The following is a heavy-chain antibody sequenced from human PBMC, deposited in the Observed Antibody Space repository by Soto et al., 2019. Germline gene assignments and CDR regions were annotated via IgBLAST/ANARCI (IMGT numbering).Heavy chain of an antibody. CDR3: ASAQGRFGESSDY. J-gene: IGHJ4*02. CDR1: GFTFKTYS. V-gene: IGHV3-21*02. CDR2: ISSGSTYI. D-gene: IGHD3-10*01. Sequence: EVQLVESGGGLVKPGGSLRLSCAASGFTFKTYSMNWVRQAPGKGLEWVSSISSGSTYIHYADSVKGRFIISRDTAKNSLYLQMNSLRAEETAVDYCASAQGRFGESSDYWGQGTLVTVSS.